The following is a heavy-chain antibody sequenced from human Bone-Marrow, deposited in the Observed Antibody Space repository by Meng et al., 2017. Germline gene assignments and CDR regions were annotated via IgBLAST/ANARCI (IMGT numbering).Heavy chain of an antibody. V-gene: IGHV4-34*01. CDR2: INHSGST. CDR3: ARVAYRWGGDCSYSDY. D-gene: IGHD2-21*02. J-gene: IGHJ4*02. CDR1: GGSFSGYY. Sequence: QVQLQQWGAGLLKPSETLSLTGAVYGGSFSGYYWSWIRQPPGKGLEWIGEINHSGSTNYNPSLKSRVTISVDTSKNQFSLKLSSVTAADTAVYYCARVAYRWGGDCSYSDYWGQGTLVTVSS.